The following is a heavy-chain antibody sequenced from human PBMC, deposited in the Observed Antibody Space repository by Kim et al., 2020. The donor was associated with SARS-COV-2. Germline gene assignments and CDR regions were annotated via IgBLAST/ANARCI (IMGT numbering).Heavy chain of an antibody. CDR2: FVPVFGTS. V-gene: IGHV1-69*06. J-gene: IGHJ1*01. Sequence: SVKVSCKASGGTFSTYYITWVRQAPGQGLEWMGGFVPVFGTSTYAQKFQGRVTIVADKSTKTAYMEMSSLKPEDTAMYYCASAPQEEGSGWYKYVFDIWGQGTLVTVSS. CDR1: GGTFSTYY. CDR3: ASAPQEEGSGWYKYVFDI. D-gene: IGHD6-19*01.